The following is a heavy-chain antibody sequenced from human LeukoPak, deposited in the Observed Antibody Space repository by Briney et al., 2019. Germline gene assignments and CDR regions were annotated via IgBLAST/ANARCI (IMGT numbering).Heavy chain of an antibody. D-gene: IGHD6-19*01. CDR1: GFTFSSYA. Sequence: GGSLRLSCAASGFTFSSYAMSWVRQAPGKGLERVPAISGSGGSTYYADSVKGRFTISRDNSKNTLYLQMNSLRAEDTAVYYCAKDKGYSSGYAHFDYWGQGTLVTVSS. CDR3: AKDKGYSSGYAHFDY. CDR2: ISGSGGST. V-gene: IGHV3-23*01. J-gene: IGHJ4*02.